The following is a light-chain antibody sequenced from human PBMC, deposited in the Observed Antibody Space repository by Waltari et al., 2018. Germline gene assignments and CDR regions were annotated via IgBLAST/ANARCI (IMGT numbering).Light chain of an antibody. V-gene: IGLV1-47*02. CDR2: TNN. J-gene: IGLJ2*01. CDR3: AAWDDSLSAMV. CDR1: SSNIGSNY. Sequence: QSVLTQPPSVSGAPGQRVTISCSGSSSNIGSNYVYWYQQLPGTAPKLLIYTNNQRPSGVPDRFSDSKSGTSASLVISGLRSEDEADYYCAAWDDSLSAMVFGGGTKLTVL.